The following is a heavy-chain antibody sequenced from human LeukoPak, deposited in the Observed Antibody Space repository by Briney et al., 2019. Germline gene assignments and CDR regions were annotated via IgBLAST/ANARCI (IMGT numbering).Heavy chain of an antibody. V-gene: IGHV3-66*01. CDR1: GFTVSSNY. CDR3: ARDRAAGNWGYDY. D-gene: IGHD6-13*01. CDR2: IYSGGST. J-gene: IGHJ4*02. Sequence: PGGPLRLSCAASGFTVSSNYMSWVRQAPGKGLEWVSVIYSGGSTYYADSVKGRFTISRDNSKNTLYLQMNSLRAEDTAVYYCARDRAAGNWGYDYWGQGTLVTVSS.